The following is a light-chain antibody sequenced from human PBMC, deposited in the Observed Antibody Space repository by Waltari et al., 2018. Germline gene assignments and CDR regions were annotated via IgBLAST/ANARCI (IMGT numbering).Light chain of an antibody. CDR2: DVI. V-gene: IGLV2-11*01. CDR1: TDDY. CDR3: CSSGGIYV. Sequence: QSALTQPRSVSGSPGQSVTISCTGTTDDYVCWYQPHPGKAPKLIIYDVIKRPSGVPDRFSASKSGNTASLTISGLQDDDEADYYCCSSGGIYVFGTGTKVTVL. J-gene: IGLJ1*01.